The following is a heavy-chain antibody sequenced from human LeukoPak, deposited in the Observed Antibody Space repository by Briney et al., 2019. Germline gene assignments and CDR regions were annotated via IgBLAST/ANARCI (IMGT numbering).Heavy chain of an antibody. D-gene: IGHD3-3*01. Sequence: AGSLRLSCAASGFTFSSYSMTWVRQAPGQGLEGVSSMSSGSRYIYYADSVRGRFTISRDNAKNSLYLLMNSLRVEDTAVYYCARDRPTGASRLFVVQWGQGTLVTVSS. CDR3: ARDRPTGASRLFVVQ. J-gene: IGHJ4*02. CDR2: MSSGSRYI. V-gene: IGHV3-21*01. CDR1: GFTFSSYS.